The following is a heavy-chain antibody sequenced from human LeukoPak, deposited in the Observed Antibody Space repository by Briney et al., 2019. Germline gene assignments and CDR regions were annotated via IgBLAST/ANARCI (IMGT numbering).Heavy chain of an antibody. D-gene: IGHD5-12*01. J-gene: IGHJ4*02. CDR3: ASPILSGVATTKDY. CDR2: IYYSGST. CDR1: GGSISSNSYY. V-gene: IGHV4-39*07. Sequence: PSETLSLTCTVSGGSISSNSYYWGWIRQPPGKGLEWIGSIYYSGSTYYNPSLKSRVTISVDTSKNQFSLKLSSVTAADTAVYYCASPILSGVATTKDYWGQGTLVTVSS.